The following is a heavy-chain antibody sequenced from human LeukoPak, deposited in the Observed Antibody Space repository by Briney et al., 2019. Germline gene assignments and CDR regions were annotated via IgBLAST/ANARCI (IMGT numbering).Heavy chain of an antibody. J-gene: IGHJ4*02. Sequence: GASVKVSCKVSGNTFTTYGISWVRQAPGQGLEWMGWISPDNGNTNYAQDLQGRVTLTTDTSTSTAYMELRSLRSDDTAVYYCARLYSSSWYCVDDYWGQGTLVTVSS. V-gene: IGHV1-18*01. CDR2: ISPDNGNT. D-gene: IGHD6-13*01. CDR3: ARLYSSSWYCVDDY. CDR1: GNTFTTYG.